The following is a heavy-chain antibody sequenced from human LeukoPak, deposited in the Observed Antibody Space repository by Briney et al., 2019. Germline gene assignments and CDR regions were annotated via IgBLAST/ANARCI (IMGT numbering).Heavy chain of an antibody. V-gene: IGHV4-4*07. J-gene: IGHJ4*02. D-gene: IGHD1-26*01. CDR2: IYTGGST. Sequence: SETLSLTCTVSGGSISSYYWRWIRQPAGKGLEWIGRIYTGGSTNYNPSLKSRVTISVDTSKNQFSLKLSSVTAADTAVYYCARARSYGYYFDYWGQGTLVSVSS. CDR3: ARARSYGYYFDY. CDR1: GGSISSYY.